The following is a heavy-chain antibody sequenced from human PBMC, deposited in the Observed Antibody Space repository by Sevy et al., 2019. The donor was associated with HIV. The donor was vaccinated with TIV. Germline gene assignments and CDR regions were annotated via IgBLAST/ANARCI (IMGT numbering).Heavy chain of an antibody. CDR1: GASITTYY. CDR2: MHSGGNT. D-gene: IGHD2-8*02. V-gene: IGHV4-4*07. J-gene: IGHJ4*02. Sequence: WETLSLTCTVSGASITTYYWSWFQQPAGKVLGWIGRMHSGGNTNYNPSLQGRVTMSLDTSKNQFSLTLDFVTAADAAVYYCARDTGKNYWGQGILVTVSS. CDR3: ARDTGKNY.